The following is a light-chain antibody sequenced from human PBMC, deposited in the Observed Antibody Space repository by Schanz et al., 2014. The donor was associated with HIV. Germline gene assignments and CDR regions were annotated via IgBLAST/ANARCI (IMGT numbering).Light chain of an antibody. CDR1: QDISSW. CDR3: LQHNSYPLT. CDR2: AAS. V-gene: IGKV1-12*01. J-gene: IGKJ4*01. Sequence: DIQMTQSPSSVSASVGDRVTITCRASQDISSWLAWSQHKPGKAPKLLIYAASSLQSGVPSRFSGSGSGTEFTLTISSLQPEDFATYYCLQHNSYPLTFGGGTKVEIK.